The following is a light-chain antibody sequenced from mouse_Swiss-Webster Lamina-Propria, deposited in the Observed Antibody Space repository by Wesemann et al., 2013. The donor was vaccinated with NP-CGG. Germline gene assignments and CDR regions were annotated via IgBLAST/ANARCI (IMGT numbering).Light chain of an antibody. J-gene: IGKJ5*01. CDR2: AAT. Sequence: IQMTQSPASQSASLGESVTITCLASQTIGTWLAWYQQKPGKSPQLLVYAATNLADGVPSRFSGSGSGTQYSLKINSLQSEDFGSYYCQHFWGTPLTFGAGTKLELK. CDR1: QTIGTW. CDR3: QHFWGTPLT. V-gene: IGKV12-98*01.